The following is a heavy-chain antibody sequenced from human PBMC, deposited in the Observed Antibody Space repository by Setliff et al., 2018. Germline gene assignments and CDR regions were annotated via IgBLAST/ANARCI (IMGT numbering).Heavy chain of an antibody. J-gene: IGHJ4*02. Sequence: SETLSLTCTVSGGSISGGTYYWTWIRQPAGKGLEWIGHWYTSGITNYNPSLKSQVTVSVDTSKNQFSLKLSSVTAADTAVFFCARGQNSYHPGSWGPLYDHWGQGTQVTVSS. CDR1: GGSISGGTYY. CDR2: WYTSGIT. V-gene: IGHV4-61*09. CDR3: ARGQNSYHPGSWGPLYDH. D-gene: IGHD3-10*01.